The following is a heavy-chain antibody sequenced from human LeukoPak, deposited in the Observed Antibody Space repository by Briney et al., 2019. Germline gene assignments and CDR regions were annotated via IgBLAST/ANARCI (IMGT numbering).Heavy chain of an antibody. CDR3: AKGPLEGY. CDR2: ISWNSGSI. D-gene: IGHD1-1*01. Sequence: GGSLRLSCAASGFTFDDYAMHWVRRAPGKGLEWVSGISWNSGSIGYADSVKGRFTISRDNAKNSLYLQMNSLRAEDTALYYCAKGPLEGYWGQGTLVTVSS. CDR1: GFTFDDYA. J-gene: IGHJ4*02. V-gene: IGHV3-9*01.